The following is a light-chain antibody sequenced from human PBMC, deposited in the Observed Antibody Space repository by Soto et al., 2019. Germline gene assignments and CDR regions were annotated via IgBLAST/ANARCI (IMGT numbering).Light chain of an antibody. Sequence: EIVLTQSPVILSVSPGETATLYCRASESVTRNLAWYQHMPGQAPRLLVFHASVRATGIPDRFSGSGSGTEFSLTISNLQSEDFAVYFCQQYNDWPPITFGQGTRLEIK. CDR3: QQYNDWPPIT. CDR2: HAS. V-gene: IGKV3-15*01. J-gene: IGKJ5*01. CDR1: ESVTRN.